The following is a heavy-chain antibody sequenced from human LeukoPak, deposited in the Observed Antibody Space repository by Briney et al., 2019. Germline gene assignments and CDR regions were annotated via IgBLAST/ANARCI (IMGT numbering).Heavy chain of an antibody. Sequence: PGGSLRLSCAASGFTFSGSAMHWVRQASGKGLEWVGRIRSKANSYATAYAASVKGRFTISRDNSKNTAYLQMTSLKTEDTAVYYCTSIEEKYSSGWYRGYWGQGTLVTVSS. CDR1: GFTFSGSA. J-gene: IGHJ4*02. CDR3: TSIEEKYSSGWYRGY. D-gene: IGHD6-19*01. CDR2: IRSKANSYAT. V-gene: IGHV3-73*01.